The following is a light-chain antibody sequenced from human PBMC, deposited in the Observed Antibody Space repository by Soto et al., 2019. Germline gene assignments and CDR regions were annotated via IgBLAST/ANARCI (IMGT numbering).Light chain of an antibody. CDR1: RRGSNNY. Sequence: SVLTQSPGTLSLSPGERASLSCRASRRGSNNYLAWYQQGPGHAPTLLIYGASNRATGIPDRFSGSGSGTDFTLTISSLEPEDFAVYYCQQRSNWPLTFGGGTKVDI. CDR3: QQRSNWPLT. CDR2: GAS. J-gene: IGKJ4*01. V-gene: IGKV3D-20*02.